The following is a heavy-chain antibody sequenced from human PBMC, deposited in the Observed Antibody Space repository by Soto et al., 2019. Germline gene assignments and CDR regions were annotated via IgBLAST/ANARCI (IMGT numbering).Heavy chain of an antibody. J-gene: IGHJ4*02. Sequence: QVQLVQSGAEVKKPGASVKVSCKASGYTFTSYGISWVRQAPGQGLEWMGWISAYNGNTNYAQKLQGRVTMTTDTSTSTAYMELRSLRSDDTAVYYCARYGLRMITFGGVIVMDTLKDYWGQGTLVTVSS. D-gene: IGHD3-16*02. CDR3: ARYGLRMITFGGVIVMDTLKDY. V-gene: IGHV1-18*01. CDR2: ISAYNGNT. CDR1: GYTFTSYG.